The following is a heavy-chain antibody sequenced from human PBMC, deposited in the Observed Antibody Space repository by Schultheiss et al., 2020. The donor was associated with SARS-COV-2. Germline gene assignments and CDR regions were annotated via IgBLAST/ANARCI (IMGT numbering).Heavy chain of an antibody. D-gene: IGHD3-3*01. CDR1: GFTFKSYS. J-gene: IGHJ6*03. CDR2: ISSSSSYI. Sequence: GGSLRLSCAASGFTFKSYSMNWVRQAPGKGLEWVSSISSSSSYIYYADSVKGRFTISRDNAKNSLYLQMNSLRAEDTAVYYCTTLRELYYDFWSGRYYMDVWGKGTTVTVSS. V-gene: IGHV3-21*04. CDR3: TTLRELYYDFWSGRYYMDV.